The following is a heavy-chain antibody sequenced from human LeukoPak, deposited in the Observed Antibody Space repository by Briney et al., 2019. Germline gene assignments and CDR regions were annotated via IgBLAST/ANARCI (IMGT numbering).Heavy chain of an antibody. V-gene: IGHV1-18*01. CDR1: GYTFTSYG. Sequence: ASVTVSCTASGYTFTSYGISWVRQAPGQGLEWMGWISAYNGNTNYAQKFQGRVTITADESTSTAYMELSSLRSEDTAVYYCARWIAAAEGNWFDPWGQGTLVTVSS. J-gene: IGHJ5*02. D-gene: IGHD6-13*01. CDR2: ISAYNGNT. CDR3: ARWIAAAEGNWFDP.